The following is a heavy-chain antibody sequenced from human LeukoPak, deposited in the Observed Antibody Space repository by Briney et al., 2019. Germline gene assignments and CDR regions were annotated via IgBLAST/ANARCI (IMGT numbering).Heavy chain of an antibody. CDR2: IYTSGST. CDR3: AREGADAFDI. Sequence: SETLSLTCTVSGGSISRGSYYWRWIRQPAGTGLEWIGRIYTSGSTNYNPSLKSRVTISVDTSKNQFSLKLSSVTAADTAVYYCAREGADAFDIWGQGTLVTVSS. J-gene: IGHJ3*02. V-gene: IGHV4-61*02. D-gene: IGHD4/OR15-4a*01. CDR1: GGSISRGSYY.